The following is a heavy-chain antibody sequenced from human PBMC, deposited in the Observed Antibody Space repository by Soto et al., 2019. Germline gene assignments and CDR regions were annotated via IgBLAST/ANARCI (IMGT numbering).Heavy chain of an antibody. Sequence: SVKVSCKAYGGTFSDFTINWVRQAPGQRLEWMGGIIPIFDTANYAEKFQGRVTITADESTSTSFMEVSILRSEDTAVYYCARNGTETGYSYRMDVWGQGTMVTVSS. D-gene: IGHD1-1*01. CDR3: ARNGTETGYSYRMDV. CDR2: IIPIFDTA. CDR1: GGTFSDFT. V-gene: IGHV1-69*13. J-gene: IGHJ6*02.